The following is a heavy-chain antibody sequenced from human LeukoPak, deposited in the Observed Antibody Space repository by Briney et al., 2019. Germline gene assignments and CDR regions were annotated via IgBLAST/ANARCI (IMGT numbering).Heavy chain of an antibody. V-gene: IGHV1-2*06. CDR3: AREKWELLRDAFDI. Sequence: ASVKVSCKASGYTFSGYSMHWVRQAPGHGLEWMGRINPSSGGTNYAQKFPDRVTLTRDTSISTAYMELSRLRSDDTAVYYCAREKWELLRDAFDIWGQGTMVTVSS. D-gene: IGHD1-26*01. CDR2: INPSSGGT. J-gene: IGHJ3*02. CDR1: GYTFSGYS.